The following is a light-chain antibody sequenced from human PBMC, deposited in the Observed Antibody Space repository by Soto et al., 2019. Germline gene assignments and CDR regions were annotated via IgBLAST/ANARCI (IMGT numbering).Light chain of an antibody. J-gene: IGKJ2*01. V-gene: IGKV1-5*03. CDR3: QQYKSYYVT. Sequence: DIHMNQSSSTLPASVGDRVPITCRASQSISNWVAWYQQKPGKANKALIDKASSLESGVPSRFSGRGSGTECTLTISSLQTDDFATYYCQQYKSYYVTVGQGTKVDIK. CDR1: QSISNW. CDR2: KAS.